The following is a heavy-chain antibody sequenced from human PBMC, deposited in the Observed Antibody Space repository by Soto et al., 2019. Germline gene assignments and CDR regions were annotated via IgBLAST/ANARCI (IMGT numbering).Heavy chain of an antibody. J-gene: IGHJ6*02. CDR3: ASSAQRGYSSGWSDHYYCGIDV. CDR2: IYPDDSYI. CDR1: GYSFTTYW. Sequence: GESLKISCKGSGYSFTTYWIGWVRQMPGKGLEWMGIIYPDDSYIKYSPSFQGQVTISADKSISTAYLQWSSLKASDTAIYYCASSAQRGYSSGWSDHYYCGIDVWGQGTTVTVSS. D-gene: IGHD6-19*01. V-gene: IGHV5-51*01.